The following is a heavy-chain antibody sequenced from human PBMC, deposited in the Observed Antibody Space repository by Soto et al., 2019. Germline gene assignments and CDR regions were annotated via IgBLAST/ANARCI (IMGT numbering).Heavy chain of an antibody. J-gene: IGHJ4*02. CDR1: GFIFSSFG. D-gene: IGHD7-27*01. CDR2: IWYDGSNT. Sequence: LRLSCAASGFIFSSFGMHWVRQAPGKGLEWVAHIWYDGSNTYYADSVKGRFTISRDNSRNTLYLQMNSLRAEDTAVYHCVRDLLGSGGHFDYWGQGTPVTVSA. V-gene: IGHV3-33*01. CDR3: VRDLLGSGGHFDY.